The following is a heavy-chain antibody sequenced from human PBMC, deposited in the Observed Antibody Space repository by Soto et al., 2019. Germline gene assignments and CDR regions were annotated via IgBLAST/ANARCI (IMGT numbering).Heavy chain of an antibody. D-gene: IGHD6-13*01. CDR2: ISSSSSYT. Sequence: QVQLVESGGGLVKPGGSLRLSCAASGFTFSDYYMIWIRQAPGKGLEWVSYISSSSSYTNYADSVKGRFTISRDNAKNSLYLQMNSLRAEDTAVYYCARDLEQQLVTDYWGQGTLVTVSS. CDR3: ARDLEQQLVTDY. CDR1: GFTFSDYY. V-gene: IGHV3-11*06. J-gene: IGHJ4*02.